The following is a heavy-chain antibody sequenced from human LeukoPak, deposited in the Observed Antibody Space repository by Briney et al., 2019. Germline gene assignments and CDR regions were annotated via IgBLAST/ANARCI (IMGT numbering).Heavy chain of an antibody. CDR2: INPNSGGT. V-gene: IGHV1-2*02. Sequence: GASVKVSCKASGYTFTGYYMHWLRQAPGQGLEWMGWINPNSGGTNYAQKFQGRVTMTRDTSISTAYMELSRLRSDDTAVYYCAQDFGFGEFESQNWFDPWGQGTLVTVSS. D-gene: IGHD3-10*01. J-gene: IGHJ5*02. CDR3: AQDFGFGEFESQNWFDP. CDR1: GYTFTGYY.